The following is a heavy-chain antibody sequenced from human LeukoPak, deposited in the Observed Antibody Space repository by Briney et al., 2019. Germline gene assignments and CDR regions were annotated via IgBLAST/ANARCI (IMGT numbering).Heavy chain of an antibody. CDR1: GGTFSSYA. D-gene: IGHD6-19*01. J-gene: IGHJ4*02. CDR3: ASPYSSGWYAEHEPFDY. V-gene: IGHV1-69*05. CDR2: IIPLFGTA. Sequence: SVKVSCKASGGTFSSYAISWVRQAPGQGLEWMGGIIPLFGTANYAQKFQGRVTITTDESTSTAYMELSSLRSEDTAVYYCASPYSSGWYAEHEPFDYWGQGTLVTVSS.